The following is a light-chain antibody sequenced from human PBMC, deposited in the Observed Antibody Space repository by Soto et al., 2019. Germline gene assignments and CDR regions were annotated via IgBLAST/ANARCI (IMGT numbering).Light chain of an antibody. CDR3: QSYDGGLSGV. V-gene: IGLV1-40*01. Sequence: QTVVTQPPSVSGAPGQRVTISCTGSSSNIGAGYDVHWYQQLPGTAPKLLIYGNTNRPSGVPDRFSGSKSGTSASLAITGLQAEDEADYYCQSYDGGLSGVFGTGTKLTVL. J-gene: IGLJ1*01. CDR1: SSNIGAGYD. CDR2: GNT.